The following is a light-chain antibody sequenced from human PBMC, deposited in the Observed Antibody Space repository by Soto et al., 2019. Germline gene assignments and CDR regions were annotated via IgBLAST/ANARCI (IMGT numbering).Light chain of an antibody. CDR3: QQYYGSPRA. J-gene: IGKJ4*01. V-gene: IGKV3-15*01. CDR1: QSVSSN. Sequence: EIVMTQSPATLSVSPGERATLSCRASQSVSSNLAWYQQKPGQPPKLLIYWASTRESGVPDRFTGSGSGTDFTLTISSLQAEDVAVYYCQQYYGSPRAFGGGTKVEIK. CDR2: WAS.